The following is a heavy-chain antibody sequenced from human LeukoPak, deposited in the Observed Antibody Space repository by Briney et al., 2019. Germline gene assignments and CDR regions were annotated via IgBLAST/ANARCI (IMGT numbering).Heavy chain of an antibody. Sequence: GGSLRLSCVASGFSFRSYGMHWVRQAPGRGLEWVAHIRHDGSNEDYADSVKGRFTISRDNSKNTLYLEMNSLRVEDTAMYYCAKHEDVWGKGTTVTVSS. J-gene: IGHJ6*04. CDR1: GFSFRSYG. CDR2: IRHDGSNE. CDR3: AKHEDV. V-gene: IGHV3-30*02.